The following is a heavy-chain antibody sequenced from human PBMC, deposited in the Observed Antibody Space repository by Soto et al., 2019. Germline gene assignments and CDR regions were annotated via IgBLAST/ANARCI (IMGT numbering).Heavy chain of an antibody. CDR2: ISAYNGNT. CDR3: ARLLGYCSSTSCSCFDY. CDR1: GYTFTSYG. V-gene: IGHV1-18*01. Sequence: ASVKVSCKASGYTFTSYGISWVRQAPGQGLEWMGWISAYNGNTNYAQKLQGRVTMTTDTSTSTAYMELRSLRSDDTAVYYCARLLGYCSSTSCSCFDYWGQGTLVTVSS. J-gene: IGHJ4*02. D-gene: IGHD2-2*01.